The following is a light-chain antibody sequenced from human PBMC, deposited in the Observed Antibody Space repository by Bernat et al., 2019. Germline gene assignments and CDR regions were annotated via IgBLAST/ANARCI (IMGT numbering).Light chain of an antibody. CDR3: QVWDSSSDHAV. CDR2: YDS. V-gene: IGLV3-21*04. J-gene: IGLJ7*01. Sequence: SYVLTQPPSVSVAPGKTARITCGGNNIGSKSVHWYQQKPGQAPVLVIYYDSERPSGIPERFSGANSGNTATLTISRVEAGDEADYYCQVWDSSSDHAVFGGGTQLTVL. CDR1: NIGSKS.